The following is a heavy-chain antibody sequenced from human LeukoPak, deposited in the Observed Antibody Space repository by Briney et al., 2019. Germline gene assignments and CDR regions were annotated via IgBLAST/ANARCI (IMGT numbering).Heavy chain of an antibody. CDR2: IYNSGKT. D-gene: IGHD3-16*01. Sequence: SGTLSLTCSVSGYYIRSGFYWGWTRQPPGKGLEWVGGIYNSGKTYYNPALKSRVTVSVDTSKNQISLELTSVTVADTAVYLCARGGRFGDSVSHYGMDVWGQGTTVIVSS. J-gene: IGHJ6*02. CDR1: GYYIRSGFY. CDR3: ARGGRFGDSVSHYGMDV. V-gene: IGHV4-38-2*02.